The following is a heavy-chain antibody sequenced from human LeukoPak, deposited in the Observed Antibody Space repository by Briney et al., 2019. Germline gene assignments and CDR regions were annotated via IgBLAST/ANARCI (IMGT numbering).Heavy chain of an antibody. CDR1: GGSFSGYY. V-gene: IGHV4-34*01. Sequence: SETLSLTCAVYGGSFSGYYWSWIRQPPGKGLEWIGEINHSGSTNYNPSPKSRVTISVDTSKNQFSLKLSSVTAADTAVYYCARGRSRGCSGGSCFHDAFDIWGQGTMVTVSS. CDR3: ARGRSRGCSGGSCFHDAFDI. D-gene: IGHD2-15*01. CDR2: INHSGST. J-gene: IGHJ3*02.